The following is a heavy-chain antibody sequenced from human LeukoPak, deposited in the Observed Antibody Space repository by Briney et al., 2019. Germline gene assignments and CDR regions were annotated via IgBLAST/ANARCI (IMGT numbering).Heavy chain of an antibody. CDR1: GFTVSTNF. CDR3: ARELVAGGGRRGMDV. CDR2: IYSDSRT. Sequence: GGSLRLSCAASGFTVSTNFMSWVRQAPGKGLEWVSVIYSDSRTSYADSVRGRFTISRDNSKNVFHLQMSSLRAEDTAVYYCARELVAGGGRRGMDVWGQGTTVTVSS. V-gene: IGHV3-66*01. J-gene: IGHJ6*02. D-gene: IGHD6-19*01.